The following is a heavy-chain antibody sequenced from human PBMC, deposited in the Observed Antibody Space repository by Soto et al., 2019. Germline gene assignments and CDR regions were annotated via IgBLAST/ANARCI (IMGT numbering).Heavy chain of an antibody. V-gene: IGHV3-23*01. J-gene: IGHJ6*02. CDR2: VSGSGGST. CDR1: GSTFSNYA. Sequence: EVQLLESGGGLVQPGGSLRLSCAASGSTFSNYAMSWVRQAPGKGLEWVSGVSGSGGSTNYADSVKGRFTISRDNSKNTIYRQMNSLRAADTAVYYCAKDRGGSSNYLWYYYYGMDVWGQGTKVTVSS. CDR3: AKDRGGSSNYLWYYYYGMDV. D-gene: IGHD4-4*01.